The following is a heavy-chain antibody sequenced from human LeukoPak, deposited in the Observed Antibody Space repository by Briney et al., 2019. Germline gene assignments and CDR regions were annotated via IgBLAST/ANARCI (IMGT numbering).Heavy chain of an antibody. J-gene: IGHJ4*02. D-gene: IGHD1-26*01. CDR3: ARIIFKYSGSYYFDY. Sequence: SETLSLTCAVYGGSFSGYYWSWIRQPPGKGLEWLGSIYYSGSTYYNPSLKSRVTVSVDTSKNQFSLKLSSVTAADTAVYYCARIIFKYSGSYYFDYWGQGTLVTVSS. CDR1: GGSFSGYY. CDR2: IYYSGST. V-gene: IGHV4-34*01.